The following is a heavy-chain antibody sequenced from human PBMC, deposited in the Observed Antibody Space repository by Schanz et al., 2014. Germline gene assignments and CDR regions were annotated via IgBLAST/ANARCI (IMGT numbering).Heavy chain of an antibody. D-gene: IGHD2-2*01. CDR2: ISGRDGST. CDR1: GFTFSSYA. CDR3: ARVKYCTITRCYRTETEGIYYMDV. J-gene: IGHJ6*03. Sequence: VHLLESGGGLVQPGGSLRLSCAASGFTFSSYAMTWVRQAPGMGLEWVSAISGRDGSTYYADSVKGRFTISRDNAKNSLYLEMNSLRAEDTAVYYCARVKYCTITRCYRTETEGIYYMDVWGKGTTVTVSS. V-gene: IGHV3-23*01.